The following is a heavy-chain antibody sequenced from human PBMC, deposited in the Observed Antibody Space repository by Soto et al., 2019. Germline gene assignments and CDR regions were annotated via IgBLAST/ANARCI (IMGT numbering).Heavy chain of an antibody. J-gene: IGHJ2*01. D-gene: IGHD3-9*01. Sequence: QVQLQESGPGLVKPSQTLSLTCTVSGGSISSGDYYWSWIRQPPGKGLEWIGYIYYSGTTYYNPPLTSRVTISVDTSKNQFSLKLRSVTAADTAVYYCAGADYNNYWYCDLWGRGTLVTVSS. CDR1: GGSISSGDYY. CDR3: AGADYNNYWYCDL. V-gene: IGHV4-30-4*01. CDR2: IYYSGTT.